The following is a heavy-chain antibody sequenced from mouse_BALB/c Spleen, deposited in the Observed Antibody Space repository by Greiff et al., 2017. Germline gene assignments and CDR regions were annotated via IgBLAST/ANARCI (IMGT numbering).Heavy chain of an antibody. J-gene: IGHJ3*01. CDR1: GYAFSSSW. D-gene: IGHD2-2*01. V-gene: IGHV1-82*01. CDR2: IYPGDGDT. CDR3: ARRVRNGFPLAY. Sequence: QVQLQQSGPELVKPGASVKISCKASGYAFSSSWMNWVKQRPGQGLEWIGRIYPGDGDTNYNGKFKGKATLTADKSSSTAYMQLSSLTSVDSAVYFCARRVRNGFPLAYWGQGTLVTVSA.